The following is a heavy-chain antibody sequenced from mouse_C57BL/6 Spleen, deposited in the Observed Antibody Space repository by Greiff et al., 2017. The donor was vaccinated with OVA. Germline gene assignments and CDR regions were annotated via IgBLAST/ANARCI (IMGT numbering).Heavy chain of an antibody. CDR3: ARQIWAYYYGTSFAY. J-gene: IGHJ3*01. CDR1: GYTFTDYY. V-gene: IGHV1-26*01. Sequence: EVQLQQSGPELVKPGASVKISCKASGYTFTDYYMNWVKQSHGKSLEWIGDINPNNGGTSYNQKFKGKATLTVDKSSSTAYMELRSLTSEDSAVYYCARQIWAYYYGTSFAYWGQGTLVTVSA. CDR2: INPNNGGT. D-gene: IGHD1-1*01.